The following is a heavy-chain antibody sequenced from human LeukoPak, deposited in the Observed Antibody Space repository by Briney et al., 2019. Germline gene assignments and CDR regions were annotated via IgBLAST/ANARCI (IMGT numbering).Heavy chain of an antibody. CDR1: GFTFGDYV. D-gene: IGHD3-3*01. CDR2: IRSKAYGGTT. V-gene: IGHV3-49*04. J-gene: IGHJ4*02. CDR3: TRGKYYDFWSGYYPDY. Sequence: TGGSLRLSCTASGFTFGDYVMSWVRQAPGKGLEWVGFIRSKAYGGTTEYAASVKGRFTISRDDSKSIAYLQMNSLKTEDTAVYYCTRGKYYDFWSGYYPDYWGQGTLVTVSS.